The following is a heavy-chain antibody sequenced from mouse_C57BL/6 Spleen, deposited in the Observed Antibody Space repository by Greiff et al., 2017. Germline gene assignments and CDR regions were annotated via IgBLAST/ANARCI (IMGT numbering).Heavy chain of an antibody. CDR3: ARLGSNYWYFDV. V-gene: IGHV1-81*01. D-gene: IGHD1-1*01. Sequence: VKLQESGAELARPGASVKLSCKASGYTFTSYGISWVKQRTGQGLEWIGEIYPRSGNTYYNEKFKGKATLTADKSSSTAYMELRSLTSEDSAVYFCARLGSNYWYFDVWGTGTTVTVSS. J-gene: IGHJ1*03. CDR2: IYPRSGNT. CDR1: GYTFTSYG.